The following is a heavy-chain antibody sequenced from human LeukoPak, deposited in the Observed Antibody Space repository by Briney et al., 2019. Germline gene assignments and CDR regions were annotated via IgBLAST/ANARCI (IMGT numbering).Heavy chain of an antibody. J-gene: IGHJ4*02. CDR3: AATYGPFDY. CDR1: GSTFTSYV. Sequence: GGSLRLSCAASGSTFTSYVMTWVRQAPGRGLEWVSGISGSGGSTYYVDSVRGRFTISRDNSKDTLFLQMSSLSADDTAVYYCAATYGPFDYWGQGTLVTVSS. V-gene: IGHV3-23*01. CDR2: ISGSGGST. D-gene: IGHD3-10*01.